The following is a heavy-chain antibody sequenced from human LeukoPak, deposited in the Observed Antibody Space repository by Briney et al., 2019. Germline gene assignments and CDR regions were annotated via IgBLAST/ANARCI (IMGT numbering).Heavy chain of an antibody. CDR3: ARVMSRSPWLVDAFDI. V-gene: IGHV3-21*01. CDR1: GFTFSSYS. Sequence: PGGSLRLSCAASGFTFSSYSMNWVRQAPGKGLEWVSSISSGSSYIYYADSVKGRFTISRDNAKNSLYLQMNSLRAEDTAVYYCARVMSRSPWLVDAFDIWGQGTMVTVSS. CDR2: ISSGSSYI. J-gene: IGHJ3*02. D-gene: IGHD6-19*01.